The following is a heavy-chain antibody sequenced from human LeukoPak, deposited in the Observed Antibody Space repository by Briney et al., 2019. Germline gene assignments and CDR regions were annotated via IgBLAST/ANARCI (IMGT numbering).Heavy chain of an antibody. Sequence: GGSLRLSCAASGFTFSDYDMHWVRQATGKGLEWVSAIGTAGDTYYTGSVKGRFTISSENAKNSLYLQMNSLRAGDTAVYYCARVAKERVGGVYYFDYWSQGTLVTVSS. CDR3: ARVAKERVGGVYYFDY. J-gene: IGHJ4*02. CDR2: IGTAGDT. V-gene: IGHV3-13*01. D-gene: IGHD1-1*01. CDR1: GFTFSDYD.